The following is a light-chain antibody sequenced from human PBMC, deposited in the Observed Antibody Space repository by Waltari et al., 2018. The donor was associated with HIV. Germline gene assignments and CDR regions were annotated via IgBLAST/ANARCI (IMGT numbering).Light chain of an antibody. V-gene: IGLV3-1*01. CDR3: QACDSINAVV. Sequence: YELTQPPSVSVSPGQTASITCSGAKLGNKDNFWYQHKPGQSPMLVIDKDYKRPSGIPERFSGSNSGNTATLAISGTQAMDEADYYCQACDSINAVVFGGGTKLTVL. CDR1: KLGNKD. J-gene: IGLJ2*01. CDR2: KDY.